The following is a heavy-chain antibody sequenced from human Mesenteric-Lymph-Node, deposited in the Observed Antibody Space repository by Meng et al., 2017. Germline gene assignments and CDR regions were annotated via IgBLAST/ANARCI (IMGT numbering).Heavy chain of an antibody. CDR1: GFPFSLYW. D-gene: IGHD2-21*02. CDR3: ARTMSYCAGDCNRYFDY. J-gene: IGHJ4*02. Sequence: GESLKISCAASGFPFSLYWMSLVRQAPGKGLEWVANINLDGSEKYYADSVKGRFTISRDNAKNSLYVQVNSLRAEDTAVYYCARTMSYCAGDCNRYFDYWGQGTLVTVSS. CDR2: INLDGSEK. V-gene: IGHV3-7*01.